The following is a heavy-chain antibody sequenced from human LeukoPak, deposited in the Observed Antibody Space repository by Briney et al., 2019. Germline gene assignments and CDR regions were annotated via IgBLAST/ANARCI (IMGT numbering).Heavy chain of an antibody. CDR3: ASDATMVRGAPHY. V-gene: IGHV1-8*01. CDR1: AYTFTSYD. D-gene: IGHD3-10*01. CDR2: MNPNSGNT. Sequence: ASVKVSCKASAYTFTSYDINWVRQATGQGLEWMGWMNPNSGNTGYAQKFQGRVTMTRNTSISTAYMELSSLRSEDTAVYYCASDATMVRGAPHYWGQGTLVTVSS. J-gene: IGHJ4*02.